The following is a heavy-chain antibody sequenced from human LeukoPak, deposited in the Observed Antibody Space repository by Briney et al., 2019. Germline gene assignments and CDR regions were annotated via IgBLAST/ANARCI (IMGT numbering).Heavy chain of an antibody. CDR1: GGSISSYY. CDR3: ARQGRGYGGTFDS. CDR2: IYYSGST. Sequence: SETLSLTCTVSGGSISSYYWSWIRQPAGKGLEWIGYIYYSGSTNYNPSLKGRVTISVDTSKNQFSLKLTSVTAADTAVYYCARQGRGYGGTFDSWGQGTLVTVSS. V-gene: IGHV4-59*01. J-gene: IGHJ4*02. D-gene: IGHD3-16*01.